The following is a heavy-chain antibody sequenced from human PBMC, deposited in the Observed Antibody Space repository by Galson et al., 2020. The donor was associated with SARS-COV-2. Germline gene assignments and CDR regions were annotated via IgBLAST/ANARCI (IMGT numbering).Heavy chain of an antibody. CDR1: GDSISSSHW. D-gene: IGHD6-6*01. Sequence: SETLSLTCAVSGDSISSSHWWTWVRQPPGKGLEWIGEIYHSGTTNYNPSLKSRVTISVDKSKNQFSLNLTSVTAADTAVYYCARGVISRPSAFDIWGQGTMVTVSS. V-gene: IGHV4-4*02. CDR2: IYHSGTT. J-gene: IGHJ3*02. CDR3: ARGVISRPSAFDI.